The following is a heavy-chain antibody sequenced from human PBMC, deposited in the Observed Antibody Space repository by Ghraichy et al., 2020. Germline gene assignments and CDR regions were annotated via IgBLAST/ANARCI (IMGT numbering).Heavy chain of an antibody. J-gene: IGHJ4*02. V-gene: IGHV4-61*01. D-gene: IGHD3-22*01. Sequence: SETLSLTCTVSGGSVSSGSYYWSWIRQPPGKGLEWIGYIYNSGSTNYNPSLKSRVTISLDTSKNQFSLKLSSVTAADTAVYYCATMITYDYYDSSGPTGNFDYWGQGTLVTVSS. CDR1: GGSVSSGSYY. CDR3: ATMITYDYYDSSGPTGNFDY. CDR2: IYNSGST.